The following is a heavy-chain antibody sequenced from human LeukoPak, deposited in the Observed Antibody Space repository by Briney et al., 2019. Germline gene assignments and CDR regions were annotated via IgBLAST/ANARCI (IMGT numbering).Heavy chain of an antibody. J-gene: IGHJ4*02. D-gene: IGHD2-2*01. CDR1: GGSISYF. V-gene: IGHV4-4*07. CDR3: ARVGGGYCSSTSCYELDY. CDR2: IHSSGGT. Sequence: SETLSLTCTVSGGSISYFWTWIRQPAGKGLEWIGRIHSSGGTNYNPSLRSRVTISVDTSKNQFSLKLSSVTAADTAVYYCARVGGGYCSSTSCYELDYWGQGTLVTVSS.